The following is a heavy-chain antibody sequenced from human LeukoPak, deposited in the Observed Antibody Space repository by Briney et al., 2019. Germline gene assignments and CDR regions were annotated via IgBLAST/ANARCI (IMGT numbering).Heavy chain of an antibody. J-gene: IGHJ4*02. CDR1: GGSISSHY. CDR3: ARASSGPYYFGF. V-gene: IGHV4-59*11. CDR2: INYSGST. D-gene: IGHD7-27*01. Sequence: PSETLSLTCTVSGGSISSHYWSWIRQSPGKGLEWIGYINYSGSTNYNPSLQSRVTTSVDTSKNQFSLKVTSVTAADTAVYYCARASSGPYYFGFWGQGTLVTVSS.